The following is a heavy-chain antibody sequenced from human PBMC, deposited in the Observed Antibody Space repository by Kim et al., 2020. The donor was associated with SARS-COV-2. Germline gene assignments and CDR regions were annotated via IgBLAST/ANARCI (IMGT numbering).Heavy chain of an antibody. CDR2: IYSGGSA. CDR1: GFTVSTNY. D-gene: IGHD4-17*01. J-gene: IGHJ4*02. V-gene: IGHV3-53*01. CDR3: GRTDYADSYYLDQ. Sequence: GGSLRLSCATSGFTVSTNYMSWVRQAPGKGLEWVSVIYSGGSAYYADSVKGRFTISRDKSKNTVYLQMDSLRAEDTAVYHCGRTDYADSYYLDQWGQG.